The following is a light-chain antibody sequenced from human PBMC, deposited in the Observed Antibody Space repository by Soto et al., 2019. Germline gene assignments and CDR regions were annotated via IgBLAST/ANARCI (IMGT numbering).Light chain of an antibody. CDR2: DAS. CDR3: QQRGNWPIT. CDR1: KSVSSY. V-gene: IGKV3-11*01. J-gene: IGKJ4*01. Sequence: ETVLTQSPATLSLSPGERATLSCRASKSVSSYLAWYQQKPGQAPRLLIYDASNRATGIPARFSGSGSGTDFTLSISCLEPADFAVYYCQQRGNWPITFGGGTKLDIK.